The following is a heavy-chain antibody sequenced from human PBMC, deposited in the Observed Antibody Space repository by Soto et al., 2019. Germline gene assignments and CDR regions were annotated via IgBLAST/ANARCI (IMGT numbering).Heavy chain of an antibody. D-gene: IGHD4-17*01. Sequence: QVQLQQSGPGLVKPSQTLSLTCDISGDSVSSYSAAWNWIRQSPSRGLEWLGRTYYRSKWYKDYRVSVKSRITINPDTSKNQFSLQLSSVTPEDTAVYYCARWDHDYGYLDVWGLGTTVTVSS. CDR3: ARWDHDYGYLDV. J-gene: IGHJ6*02. CDR2: TYYRSKWYK. CDR1: GDSVSSYSAA. V-gene: IGHV6-1*01.